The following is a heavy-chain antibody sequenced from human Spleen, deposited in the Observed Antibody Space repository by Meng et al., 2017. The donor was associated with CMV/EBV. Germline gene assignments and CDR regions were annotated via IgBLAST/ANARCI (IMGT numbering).Heavy chain of an antibody. CDR2: IIPIFGTA. CDR3: ARGVKSDLDAFDI. D-gene: IGHD3-22*01. Sequence: VKVSSKASGGTFSSYAISWVLQAPGQGLEWMGGIIPIFGTANYAQKSQGRVTITTDESTSTAYMALSSLRSEDTAVYYCARGVKSDLDAFDIWGQGTMVTVSS. J-gene: IGHJ3*02. V-gene: IGHV1-69*05. CDR1: GGTFSSYA.